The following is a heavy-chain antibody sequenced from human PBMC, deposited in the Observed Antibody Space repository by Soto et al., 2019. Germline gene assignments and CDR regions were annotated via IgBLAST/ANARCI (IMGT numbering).Heavy chain of an antibody. CDR3: ARDYSSSGSYADF. CDR1: GFTFNSYG. CDR2: LWSDGNKK. D-gene: IGHD1-26*01. J-gene: IGHJ4*02. V-gene: IGHV3-33*01. Sequence: SLRLSCAASGFTFNSYGMQWVRQAPGRGLEWVAVLWSDGNKKYYADSVKGRFTISRDNSKNTLYMQMNSLRAEDTAVYYCARDYSSSGSYADFWGQGTLVTVSS.